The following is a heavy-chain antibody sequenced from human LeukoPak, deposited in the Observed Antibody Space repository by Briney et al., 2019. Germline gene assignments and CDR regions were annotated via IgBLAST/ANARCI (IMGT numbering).Heavy chain of an antibody. D-gene: IGHD3-10*01. CDR2: IYNSGSST. J-gene: IGHJ4*02. V-gene: IGHV4-59*01. CDR1: DGSITIYY. Sequence: SETLSLTCTVSDGSITIYYWNWIRQPPGKGLEWIGYIYNSGSSTIYNPSLQSRVTISVDMSKNQFSLRLSSVTAADTAVYFCVRDRELTYWGQGILVTVSS. CDR3: VRDRELTY.